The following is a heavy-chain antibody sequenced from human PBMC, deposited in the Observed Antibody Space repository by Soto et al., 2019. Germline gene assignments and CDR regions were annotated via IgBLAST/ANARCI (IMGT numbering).Heavy chain of an antibody. V-gene: IGHV3-21*01. J-gene: IGHJ5*02. CDR2: ISSSSSYI. Sequence: EVQLVESGGGLVKPGGSLRLSCAASGFTFSSYSMNWVRQAPGKGLEWVSSISSSSSYIYYADSVKGRFTISRDNAKNSLYLQMNSLGAEDTAVYYCAREGYSSGWGNWFDPWGQGTLVTVSS. CDR1: GFTFSSYS. CDR3: AREGYSSGWGNWFDP. D-gene: IGHD6-19*01.